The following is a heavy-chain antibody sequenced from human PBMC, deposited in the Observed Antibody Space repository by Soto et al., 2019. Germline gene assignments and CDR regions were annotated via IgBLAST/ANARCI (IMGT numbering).Heavy chain of an antibody. D-gene: IGHD1-1*01. CDR3: AKAAISTGTKEPFDY. CDR1: GFTFSSYA. Sequence: GGSLRLSCVASGFTFSSYAMSWVRQAPGKGLEWVSAISGSGGSTYYADSVKGRFTISRDNSKNTLYLQMNSLRAEDTAVYYCAKAAISTGTKEPFDYWGQGTLVTVSS. J-gene: IGHJ4*02. CDR2: ISGSGGST. V-gene: IGHV3-23*01.